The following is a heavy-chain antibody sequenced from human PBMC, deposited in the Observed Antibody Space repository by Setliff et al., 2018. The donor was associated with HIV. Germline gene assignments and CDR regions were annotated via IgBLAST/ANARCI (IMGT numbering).Heavy chain of an antibody. CDR3: ARGPRYGSGNYYYYYYYMDI. D-gene: IGHD3-10*01. Sequence: SETLSLTCAVYGGSLSGYYWFWIRQPPGKGLEWIGEINHSGSTNYNPSLKSRVTISVDTSKNQFSLKLSSVTAADTAVYYCARGPRYGSGNYYYYYYYMDIWGKGTTVTVSS. V-gene: IGHV4-34*01. J-gene: IGHJ6*03. CDR2: INHSGST. CDR1: GGSLSGYY.